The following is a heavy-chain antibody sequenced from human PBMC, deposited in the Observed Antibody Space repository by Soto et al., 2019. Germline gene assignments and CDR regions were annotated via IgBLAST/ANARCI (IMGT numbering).Heavy chain of an antibody. D-gene: IGHD4-4*01. CDR1: GFTFSSYW. CDR3: ARGTVEMATIPYFDY. V-gene: IGHV3-7*03. CDR2: IKQDGSEK. J-gene: IGHJ4*02. Sequence: PGGSLRLSCAASGFTFSSYWMSWVRQAPGKGLEWVANIKQDGSEKYYVDSVKGRFTISRDNAKNSLYLQMNSLRAEDTAVYYCARGTVEMATIPYFDYWREGTLVTVSS.